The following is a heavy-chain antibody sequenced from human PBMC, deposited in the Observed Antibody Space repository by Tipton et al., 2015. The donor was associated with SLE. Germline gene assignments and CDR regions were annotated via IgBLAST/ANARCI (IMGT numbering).Heavy chain of an antibody. CDR3: ARVPMTTVTTGFDY. Sequence: TLSLTCAVSGGSISSGDYSWSWIRQPPGKGLEWLGYIHHSGFTYNSPSLRRRVTTSIDSTKNQFFLRLSSVTAADTAIYYCARVPMTTVTTGFDYWGQGPLVTVSS. J-gene: IGHJ4*02. CDR2: IHHSGFT. V-gene: IGHV4-30-2*01. D-gene: IGHD4-11*01. CDR1: GGSISSGDYS.